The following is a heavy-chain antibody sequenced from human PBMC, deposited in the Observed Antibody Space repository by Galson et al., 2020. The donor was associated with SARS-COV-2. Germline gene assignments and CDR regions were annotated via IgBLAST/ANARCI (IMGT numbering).Heavy chain of an antibody. CDR3: ARDCSTTSCYRCYYGMDV. CDR2: VSNSGST. Sequence: ETSETLSLTCIVSGGSINSYYWTWVRQPPGKGLEWIGYVSNSGSTNYNPSLRSRVTISVDTSKNQFSLKLDSVTAADTAVYFCARDCSTTSCYRCYYGMDVWGQGTTVTVSS. J-gene: IGHJ6*02. CDR1: GGSINSYY. V-gene: IGHV4-59*01. D-gene: IGHD2-2*01.